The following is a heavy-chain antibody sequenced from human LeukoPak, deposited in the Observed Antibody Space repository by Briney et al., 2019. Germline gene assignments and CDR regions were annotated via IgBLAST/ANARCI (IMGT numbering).Heavy chain of an antibody. Sequence: GGSLRLSCTASGFTFGDYAMSWVRQAPGKGLEWVGFIRSKAYGGTTEYAASVKGRFTISRDDSKSIAYLQMNSLKTEDTAVYYCTRASEQWLGRLDYWGRGTLVTVSS. D-gene: IGHD6-19*01. V-gene: IGHV3-49*04. CDR3: TRASEQWLGRLDY. CDR1: GFTFGDYA. CDR2: IRSKAYGGTT. J-gene: IGHJ4*02.